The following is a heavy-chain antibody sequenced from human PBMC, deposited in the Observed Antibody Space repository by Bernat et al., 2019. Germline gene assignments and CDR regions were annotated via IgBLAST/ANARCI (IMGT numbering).Heavy chain of an antibody. Sequence: EVQLVESGGGLVQPGGSLRLSCAASGFPFSSYSMNWVRQAPGKGLEWVSYISSSSSTIYYADSVKGRFTISRDNAKNSLYLQMNSLRDEDTAVYYCARDGHYYYDSSGLYWYFDLWGRGTLVTVSS. V-gene: IGHV3-48*02. D-gene: IGHD3-22*01. CDR3: ARDGHYYYDSSGLYWYFDL. J-gene: IGHJ2*01. CDR1: GFPFSSYS. CDR2: ISSSSSTI.